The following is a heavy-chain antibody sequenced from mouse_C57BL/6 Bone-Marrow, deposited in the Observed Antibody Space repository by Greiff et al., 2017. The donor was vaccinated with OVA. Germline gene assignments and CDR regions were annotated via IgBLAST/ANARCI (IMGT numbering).Heavy chain of an antibody. CDR3: TTDGYFFAY. CDR1: GFNIKDDY. V-gene: IGHV14-4*01. D-gene: IGHD2-3*01. J-gene: IGHJ3*01. CDR2: IDPENGDT. Sequence: EVKLQESGAELVRPGASVKLSCTASGFNIKDDYMHWVKQRPEQGLEWIGWIDPENGDTEYASKFQGKATITADKSSNTAYLQLSSLTSEDTAVYYCTTDGYFFAYWGQGTLVTVSA.